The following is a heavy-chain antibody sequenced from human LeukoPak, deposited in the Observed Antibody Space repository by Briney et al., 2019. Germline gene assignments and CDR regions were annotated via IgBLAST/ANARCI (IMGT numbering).Heavy chain of an antibody. V-gene: IGHV1-46*01. D-gene: IGHD3-22*01. CDR3: ARDDESSEILHQI. J-gene: IGHJ3*02. CDR1: GYTFTSYY. CDR2: INPSGGST. Sequence: ASVKVSCKASGYTFTSYYMHWVRQAPGQGLEWMGIINPSGGSTSYAQKFQGRVTMTTDTSTSTAYMELRSLRSDDTAVYYCARDDESSEILHQIWGQGTMVTVSS.